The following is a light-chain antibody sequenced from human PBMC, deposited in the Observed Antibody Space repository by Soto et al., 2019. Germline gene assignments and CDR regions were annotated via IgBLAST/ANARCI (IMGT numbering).Light chain of an antibody. Sequence: EIVLTQSPGTLSLSPGERATLSCRASQSVSSSYLAWYQQKPRQAPRLLIYGASRRATGIPDRFSGSGSGTDFTLTISRLEAEDFAVYYCQQYGSSSWTFGQGTKVEIK. J-gene: IGKJ1*01. V-gene: IGKV3-20*01. CDR2: GAS. CDR3: QQYGSSSWT. CDR1: QSVSSSY.